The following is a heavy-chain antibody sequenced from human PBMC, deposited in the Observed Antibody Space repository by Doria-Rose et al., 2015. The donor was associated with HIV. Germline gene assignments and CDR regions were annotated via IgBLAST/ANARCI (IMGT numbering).Heavy chain of an antibody. CDR2: ITSDGGTT. J-gene: IGHJ4*02. Sequence: EVQLVESGGGLVQPGGSLRLSCVASGFTFSNYAMHWVRQAPGKGLEFVSAITSDGGTTFYANSVKGRFTISRDGSKSTVYLEMGSLQSADTATYYCAGKSGTVWGQGTLVTVSS. V-gene: IGHV3-64*01. CDR1: GFTFSNYA. D-gene: IGHD3-10*01. CDR3: AGKSGTV.